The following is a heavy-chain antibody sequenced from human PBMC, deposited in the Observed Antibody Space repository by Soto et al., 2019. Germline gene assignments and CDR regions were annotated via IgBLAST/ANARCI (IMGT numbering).Heavy chain of an antibody. CDR3: ARASCSSSWQGYYYYGMDV. J-gene: IGHJ6*02. Sequence: GGSLRLSCAASGFTFSSYSMNWVRQAPGKGLEWVSSISSSSSYIYYADSVKGRFTISRDNAKNSLYLQMNSLRAEDTAVYYCARASCSSSWQGYYYYGMDVWGQGTTVTVSS. CDR1: GFTFSSYS. CDR2: ISSSSSYI. V-gene: IGHV3-21*01. D-gene: IGHD6-13*01.